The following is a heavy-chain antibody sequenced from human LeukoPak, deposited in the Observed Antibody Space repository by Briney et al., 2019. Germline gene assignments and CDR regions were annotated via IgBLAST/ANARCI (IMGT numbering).Heavy chain of an antibody. V-gene: IGHV3-7*01. J-gene: IGHJ4*02. CDR2: IKQDGSDK. CDR1: GFTFGDYA. Sequence: PGRSLRLSCTASGFTFGDYAMSWFRQAPGKGLEWVANIKQDGSDKYYVDSVKGRFTISRDNAKNSLFLQMNSLRAEDTAVYYCARVRCSSNSCFPDYWGQGTLVTVSS. CDR3: ARVRCSSNSCFPDY. D-gene: IGHD2-2*01.